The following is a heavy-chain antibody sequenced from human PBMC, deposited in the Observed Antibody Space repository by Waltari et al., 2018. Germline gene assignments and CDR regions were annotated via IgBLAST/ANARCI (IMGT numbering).Heavy chain of an antibody. D-gene: IGHD3-16*01. V-gene: IGHV4-38-2*02. CDR3: ARSTDPPNMGGEFDP. J-gene: IGHJ5*02. CDR2: IYHSGST. CDR1: CYSISSGYY. Sequence: QVQLQESGPGLVKPSETLSLTCTVSCYSISSGYYWGWIRQPPGKGLEWIGSIYHSGSTYYNPSLKSRVTISVDTSKNQFSLKLSSVTAADTAVHYCARSTDPPNMGGEFDPWGQGTLVTVSS.